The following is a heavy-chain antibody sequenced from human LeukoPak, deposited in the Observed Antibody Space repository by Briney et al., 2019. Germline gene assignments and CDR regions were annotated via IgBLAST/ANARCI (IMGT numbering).Heavy chain of an antibody. J-gene: IGHJ3*02. V-gene: IGHV4-59*01. CDR3: ARRVGHSYGVTGAGAFDI. CDR2: IYYSGST. CDR1: GGSINSCY. D-gene: IGHD5-18*01. Sequence: TSETLSLTCTVSGGSINSCYWSWIRQPPGKGLEWIGYIYYSGSTYSNPSLKSRVTISLGTSKNQFSLRLSSVTAADTAVYYCARRVGHSYGVTGAGAFDIWGPGTLVTVSS.